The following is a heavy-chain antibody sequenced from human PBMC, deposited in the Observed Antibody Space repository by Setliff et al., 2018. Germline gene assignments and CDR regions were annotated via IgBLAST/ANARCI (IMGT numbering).Heavy chain of an antibody. CDR3: ARTLYDYDILTGPGYYFDY. Sequence: SETLSLTCTVSGGSISSSSYYWGWIRQPPGKGLEWIGSIYYSGSTYYNPSLKSRVTISVDPSKNQFSLKLSSVTAADTAVYYCARTLYDYDILTGPGYYFDYWGQGTLVTVSS. D-gene: IGHD3-9*01. CDR2: IYYSGST. J-gene: IGHJ4*02. V-gene: IGHV4-39*07. CDR1: GGSISSSSYY.